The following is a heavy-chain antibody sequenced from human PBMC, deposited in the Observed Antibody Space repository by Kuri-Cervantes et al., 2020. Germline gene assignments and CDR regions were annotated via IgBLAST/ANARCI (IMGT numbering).Heavy chain of an antibody. Sequence: GGSLRLSCAASGFTFSSYGMHWVRQAPGKGLEWVAVISYDGSNKYYADSVKGRFTIPRDNSKNTLYLQMNSLRAEDTAVYYCARSLHDYAPNFDYWGQGTLVTVSS. CDR3: ARSLHDYAPNFDY. D-gene: IGHD4-17*01. J-gene: IGHJ4*02. V-gene: IGHV3-30*03. CDR2: ISYDGSNK. CDR1: GFTFSSYG.